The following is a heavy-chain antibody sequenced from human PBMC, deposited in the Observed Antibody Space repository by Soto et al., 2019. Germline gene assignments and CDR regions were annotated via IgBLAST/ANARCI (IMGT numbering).Heavy chain of an antibody. Sequence: QLQLQESGPGLVKPSETLSLTCSVSGGSISSSNCYWGWIRQPPGKGLEYIGSIYFTGSTYYNPSLKSGLTISVDTSKNQFSLKLNSVTAADTAVYYCAKVGSEGYGGQSYYFDHWGQGSLVTVSS. CDR2: IYFTGST. CDR1: GGSISSSNCY. J-gene: IGHJ4*02. V-gene: IGHV4-39*01. CDR3: AKVGSEGYGGQSYYFDH. D-gene: IGHD4-17*01.